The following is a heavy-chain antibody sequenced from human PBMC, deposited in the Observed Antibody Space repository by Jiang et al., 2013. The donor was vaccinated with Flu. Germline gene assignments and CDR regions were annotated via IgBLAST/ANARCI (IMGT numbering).Heavy chain of an antibody. D-gene: IGHD4-17*01. V-gene: IGHV4-34*01. Sequence: VLLKPSETLSLTCAVYGGSFSGYYWSWIRQPPGKGLEWIGEINHSGSTNYNPSLKSRVTISVDTSKNQFSLKLSSVTAADTAVYYCARGTSVWYGDSTPSWGYWGQGTLVTVSS. CDR1: GGSFSGYY. CDR3: ARGTSVWYGDSTPSWGY. CDR2: INHSGST. J-gene: IGHJ4*02.